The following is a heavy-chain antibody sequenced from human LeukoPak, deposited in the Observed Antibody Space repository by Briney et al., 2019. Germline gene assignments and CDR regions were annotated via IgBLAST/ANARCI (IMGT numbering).Heavy chain of an antibody. CDR3: VRRHVSGWFDFDY. V-gene: IGHV3-48*01. CDR1: GLTFSTYG. D-gene: IGHD6-19*01. CDR2: ESDSNSTI. Sequence: GGSLRLSCAASGLTFSTYGMNCVRQAPGERVGWVSYESDSNSTIYYADAMRGRFTISRDNAQNSLYLQMNSLRGEDTAVYYCVRRHVSGWFDFDYWGQGTLVTVSA. J-gene: IGHJ4*02.